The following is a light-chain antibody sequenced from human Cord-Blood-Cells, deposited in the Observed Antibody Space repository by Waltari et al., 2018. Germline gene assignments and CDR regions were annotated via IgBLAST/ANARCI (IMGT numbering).Light chain of an antibody. Sequence: QSALTQPASVSGSPGQSITISCTGTSSDVGGYNYVSWYQQHPGKAPKLMIYEVSNRPSGVSNRFPGSKSGNTASLTISGLQAEDEADYYCSSYTSSSTSVVFGGGTKLTVL. V-gene: IGLV2-14*01. CDR2: EVS. J-gene: IGLJ2*01. CDR1: SSDVGGYNY. CDR3: SSYTSSSTSVV.